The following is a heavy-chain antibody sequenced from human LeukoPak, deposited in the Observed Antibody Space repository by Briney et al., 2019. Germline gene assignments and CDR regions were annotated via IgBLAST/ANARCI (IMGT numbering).Heavy chain of an antibody. D-gene: IGHD3-16*02. CDR3: LTFGGVIVAD. CDR2: IKSKTDGGTT. CDR1: GFTFSSYE. Sequence: GGSLRLSCAASGFTFSSYEMNWVRQAPGKGLEWVGRIKSKTDGGTTDYAAPVGGRFTISRDDSKNTVYLQMNSLKTEDTAVYYCLTFGGVIVADWGQGTLVTVSS. V-gene: IGHV3-15*01. J-gene: IGHJ4*02.